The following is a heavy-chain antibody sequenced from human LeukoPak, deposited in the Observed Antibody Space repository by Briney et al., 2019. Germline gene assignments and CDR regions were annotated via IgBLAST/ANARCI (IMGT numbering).Heavy chain of an antibody. J-gene: IGHJ5*02. Sequence: SETLSLTCAVYGGPFSGYYWSWIRQPPGKGLEWIGEINHSGSTNYNPSLKSRVTVSVDTSKNQFSLKLSSVTAADTAVYYCARHWVTMVRGWINWFDPWGQGTLVTVSS. CDR2: INHSGST. D-gene: IGHD3-10*01. CDR1: GGPFSGYY. CDR3: ARHWVTMVRGWINWFDP. V-gene: IGHV4-34*01.